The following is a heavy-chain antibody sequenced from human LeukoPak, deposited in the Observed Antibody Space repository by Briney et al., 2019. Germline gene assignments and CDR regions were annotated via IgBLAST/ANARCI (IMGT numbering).Heavy chain of an antibody. D-gene: IGHD5-18*01. CDR2: IVNSGGST. J-gene: IGHJ4*02. CDR3: AKDRAGYSYGMFDS. V-gene: IGHV3-23*01. Sequence: PGGSLRLSCVASGFTFSNYAMSWVRQAPGKGLEWVSGIVNSGGSTYYADSVRGRLTISRDNSKKTVYLQMSSLRGDDTAIYYRAKDRAGYSYGMFDSWGQGTLVTVSS. CDR1: GFTFSNYA.